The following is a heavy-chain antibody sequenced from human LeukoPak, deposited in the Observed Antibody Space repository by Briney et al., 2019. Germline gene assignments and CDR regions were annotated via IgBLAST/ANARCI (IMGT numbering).Heavy chain of an antibody. Sequence: GGSLRLSCAASGFTFSSYGMHWVRQAPGKGLEWVSAISGSGGSTYYADSVKGRFTISRDNSKNTLYLQMNSLRAEDTAVYYCAKVRVSGSSSYTDAFDIWGQGTMVTVSS. CDR1: GFTFSSYG. CDR2: ISGSGGST. V-gene: IGHV3-23*01. CDR3: AKVRVSGSSSYTDAFDI. D-gene: IGHD6-6*01. J-gene: IGHJ3*02.